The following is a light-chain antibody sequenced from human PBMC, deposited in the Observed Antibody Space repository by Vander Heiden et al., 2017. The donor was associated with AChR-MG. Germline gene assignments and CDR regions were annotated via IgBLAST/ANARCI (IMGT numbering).Light chain of an antibody. CDR1: QSVSSY. CDR2: DAS. Sequence: ETVLPQSPATLSLSLGQRATLSCRASQSVSSYLAWYQQRPGQAPRLLIYDASKRATDIPARFSGSGSETDFTLTISRLEPEDFGVYYCQQRSNWPLTFGGGTKVEIK. J-gene: IGKJ4*01. CDR3: QQRSNWPLT. V-gene: IGKV3-11*01.